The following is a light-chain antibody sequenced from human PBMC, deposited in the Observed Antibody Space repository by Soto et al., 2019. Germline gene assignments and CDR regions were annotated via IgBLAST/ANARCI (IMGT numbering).Light chain of an antibody. J-gene: IGKJ2*01. CDR2: GAS. Sequence: ESMLTQSPGTLSLSPGERATLSCRASQSVSTRYLAWYQQKPGQAPRLLIYGASIRAAGIQDRFSGGGSGTYFTPTISRLEPEDFAVYYCHRFGSSPRAFTFGQGTKLEI. V-gene: IGKV3-20*01. CDR1: QSVSTRY. CDR3: HRFGSSPRAFT.